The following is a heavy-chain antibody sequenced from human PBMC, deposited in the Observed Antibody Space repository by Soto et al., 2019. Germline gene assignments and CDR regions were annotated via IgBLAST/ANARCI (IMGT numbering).Heavy chain of an antibody. CDR2: MNPNSGNT. CDR1: GYTLTSYD. D-gene: IGHD3-10*01. Sequence: GASVKVSCKASGYTLTSYDINWVRQATGQGLEWMGWMNPNSGNTGYAQKFQGRVTMTRNTSISTAYMELSSLRSEDTAVYYCARIGGGVFYYYYYMDVWGKGTTVTVSS. CDR3: ARIGGGVFYYYYYMDV. V-gene: IGHV1-8*01. J-gene: IGHJ6*03.